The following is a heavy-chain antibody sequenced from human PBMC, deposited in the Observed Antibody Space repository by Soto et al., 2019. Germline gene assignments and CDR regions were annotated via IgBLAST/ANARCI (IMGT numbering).Heavy chain of an antibody. CDR1: DGSFSGYY. Sequence: PSETLSLTCAVYDGSFSGYYWSWIRQPPGKGLEWIGQIFHGRSTNYSPSLKSRVTISLDTSRKQFFLELTSVTAADTAVYYCARPHYDSNTFYSFFDYWGQGTLVTVSS. CDR3: ARPHYDSNTFYSFFDY. D-gene: IGHD3-22*01. V-gene: IGHV4-34*12. CDR2: IFHGRST. J-gene: IGHJ4*02.